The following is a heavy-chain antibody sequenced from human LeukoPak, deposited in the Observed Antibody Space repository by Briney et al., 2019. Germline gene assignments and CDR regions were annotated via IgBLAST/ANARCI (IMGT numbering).Heavy chain of an antibody. CDR1: GGSISSFY. V-gene: IGHV4-38-2*02. Sequence: PSETLSLTCAVSGGSISSFYWSWIRQPPGKGLEWIGSIYHSGSTYYNPSLKSRVTISVDTSKNQFSLKLSSVTAADTAVYYCARDARRRYYYDSSGTDAFDIWGQGTMVTVSS. CDR3: ARDARRRYYYDSSGTDAFDI. J-gene: IGHJ3*02. CDR2: IYHSGST. D-gene: IGHD3-22*01.